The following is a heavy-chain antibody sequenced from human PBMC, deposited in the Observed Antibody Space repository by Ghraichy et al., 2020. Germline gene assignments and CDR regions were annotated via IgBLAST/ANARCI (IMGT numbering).Heavy chain of an antibody. D-gene: IGHD1-26*01. CDR3: AKALGGRRGPSYLRVLDC. J-gene: IGHJ4*02. Sequence: GGSLRLSCAASGFTFSSYGMHWVRQAPGKGLEWVAVISCDGSNKYYADTVKGRFTISRDNSKNTLYLQMNSLRAEDTAVYYCAKALGGRRGPSYLRVLDCWGQRSLVTLSS. CDR1: GFTFSSYG. V-gene: IGHV3-30*18. CDR2: ISCDGSNK.